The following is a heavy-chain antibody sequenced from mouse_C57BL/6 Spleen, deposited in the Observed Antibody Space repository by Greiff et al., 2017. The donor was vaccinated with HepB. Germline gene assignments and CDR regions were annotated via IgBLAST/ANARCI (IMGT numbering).Heavy chain of an antibody. Sequence: QLQQSGPELVKPGASVKISCKASGYAFSSSWMNWVKQRPGKGLEWIGRIYPGDGDTNYNGKFKGKATLTADKSSSTAYMQLSSLTSEDSAVYFCARNSNYGFFAYWGQGTLVTVSA. J-gene: IGHJ3*01. CDR2: IYPGDGDT. CDR1: GYAFSSSW. D-gene: IGHD2-5*01. V-gene: IGHV1-82*01. CDR3: ARNSNYGFFAY.